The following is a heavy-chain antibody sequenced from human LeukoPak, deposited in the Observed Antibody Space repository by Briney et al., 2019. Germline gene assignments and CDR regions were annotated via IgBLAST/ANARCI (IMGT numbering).Heavy chain of an antibody. Sequence: PGRSLRLSCAASGFTFSSYGMHWVRQAPGKGLEWVAFIRYDGSNKYYADSVKGRFTISRDNSKNTLYLQMNSLRAEDTAVYYCAKSTTHFILEWPHDAFDIWGQGTMVTVSS. D-gene: IGHD3-3*01. V-gene: IGHV3-30*02. CDR3: AKSTTHFILEWPHDAFDI. CDR2: IRYDGSNK. CDR1: GFTFSSYG. J-gene: IGHJ3*02.